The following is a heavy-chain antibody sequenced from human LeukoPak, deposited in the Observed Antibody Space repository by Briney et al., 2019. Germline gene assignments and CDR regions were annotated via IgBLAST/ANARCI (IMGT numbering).Heavy chain of an antibody. CDR1: GFTFTSYA. V-gene: IGHV3-23*01. CDR3: AKDPRVGSRVATPCH. Sequence: GGSLRLSCAASGFTFTSYAMSWVRQAPGKGLEWVSAISGSGGSTYYADSVKGRFTISRDNSKSTLLLQMNSLRAEDTAVYYCAKDPRVGSRVATPCHWGQGTLVAVSS. D-gene: IGHD5-24*01. CDR2: ISGSGGST. J-gene: IGHJ4*02.